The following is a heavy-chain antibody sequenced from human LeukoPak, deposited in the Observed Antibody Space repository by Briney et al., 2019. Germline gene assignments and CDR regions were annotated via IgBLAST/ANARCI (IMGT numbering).Heavy chain of an antibody. V-gene: IGHV3-53*01. D-gene: IGHD6-13*01. J-gene: IGHJ4*02. CDR1: GFSVSSYY. Sequence: GGSLRLSCAASGFSVSSYYLSWVRQAPGKGLEWVSVMYSGGSTFYADSVKGRFTISRENAKNSLYLQMNSLRVEDTAVYYCARGGSWFSDYWGQGTLVTVSS. CDR2: MYSGGST. CDR3: ARGGSWFSDY.